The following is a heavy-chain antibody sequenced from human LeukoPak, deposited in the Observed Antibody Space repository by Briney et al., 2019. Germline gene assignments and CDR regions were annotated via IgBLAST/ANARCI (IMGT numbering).Heavy chain of an antibody. J-gene: IGHJ5*02. CDR1: GGTFSSYA. Sequence: SVKVSCKASGGTFSSYAISWVRQAPGQGLEWMGGIIPIFGTANYAQKFQGRVTITTDESTSTAYMELSSLRSEDTAVYYCARDRRDSWSANQGGNWFDPWGQGTLVTVSS. V-gene: IGHV1-69*05. CDR2: IIPIFGTA. D-gene: IGHD3-3*01. CDR3: ARDRRDSWSANQGGNWFDP.